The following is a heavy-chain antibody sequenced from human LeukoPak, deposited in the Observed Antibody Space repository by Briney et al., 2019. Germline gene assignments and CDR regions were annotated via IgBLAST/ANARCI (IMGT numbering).Heavy chain of an antibody. CDR3: AKDLRYDSSGYYHDP. J-gene: IGHJ5*02. CDR1: GFTFSSYA. Sequence: GGSLRLSCAASGFTFSSYAMSWVRQAPGKGLEWVSAISGSGGSTYYADSVKGRFTISRDNSKNTLYLQMNSLRAEDTAVYYCAKDLRYDSSGYYHDPWGQGTLVTVSS. D-gene: IGHD3-22*01. CDR2: ISGSGGST. V-gene: IGHV3-23*01.